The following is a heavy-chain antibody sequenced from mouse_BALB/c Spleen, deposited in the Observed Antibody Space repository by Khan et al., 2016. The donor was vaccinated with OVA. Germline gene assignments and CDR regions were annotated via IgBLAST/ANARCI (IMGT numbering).Heavy chain of an antibody. J-gene: IGHJ3*01. D-gene: IGHD3-3*01. CDR2: INYSGST. V-gene: IGHV3-2*02. Sequence: EVQLQESGPGLVKPSQSLSLTCTVTGYSLTSNYVWNWIRQFPGNKLEWMGYINYSGSTSYTPSLKSRISITRDTSKNQFFLQLNSVTTEDTATYFCARGRAYWGQGTLVTVSA. CDR3: ARGRAY. CDR1: GYSLTSNYV.